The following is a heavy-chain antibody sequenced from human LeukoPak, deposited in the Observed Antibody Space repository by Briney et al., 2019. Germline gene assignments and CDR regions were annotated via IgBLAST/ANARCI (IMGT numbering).Heavy chain of an antibody. J-gene: IGHJ4*02. V-gene: IGHV1-18*01. D-gene: IGHD6-19*01. CDR3: ARDPSNTSGWYMYFDY. CDR1: GYTFKTYA. CDR2: ISTYNGDT. Sequence: ASVTVSCKASGYTFKTYAISWVRQAPGQGLEWMGWISTYNGDTKYAQKFQGRVTMTTDTSTSTAYMELRSLRSDDTAVYYCARDPSNTSGWYMYFDYWGQGTLVTVSS.